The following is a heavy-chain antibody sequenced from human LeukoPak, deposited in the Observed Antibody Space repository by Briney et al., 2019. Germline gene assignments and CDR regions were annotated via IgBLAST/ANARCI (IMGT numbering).Heavy chain of an antibody. CDR2: IKQDGSEK. Sequence: GGSLRLSCAASGFTFSSYWMSWVRQAPGKGLEWVANIKQDGSEKYYVDSVKGRFTISRDNAKNSLYLQMNSLRAEDTAVYYCARDTRYYYDSSGYYATDYWGQGTLVIVSS. D-gene: IGHD3-22*01. J-gene: IGHJ4*02. V-gene: IGHV3-7*01. CDR1: GFTFSSYW. CDR3: ARDTRYYYDSSGYYATDY.